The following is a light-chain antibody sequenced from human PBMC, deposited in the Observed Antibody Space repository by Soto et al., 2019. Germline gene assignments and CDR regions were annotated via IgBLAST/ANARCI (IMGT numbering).Light chain of an antibody. Sequence: DIQMTQSPSSLSASVGDRVTITCRASQSISSYLNWYQQKPEKAPQLLIYAASSLQSGVPSRFSGSGSGTDFTLTISSLQPEDFATYYCQQTYRTPQTFGQGTKLEIK. J-gene: IGKJ2*01. CDR1: QSISSY. CDR2: AAS. CDR3: QQTYRTPQT. V-gene: IGKV1-39*01.